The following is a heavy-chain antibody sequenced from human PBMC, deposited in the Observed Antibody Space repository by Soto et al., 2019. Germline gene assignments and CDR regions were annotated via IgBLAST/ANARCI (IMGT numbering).Heavy chain of an antibody. V-gene: IGHV4-59*08. CDR3: ARNAYGSGSYYTNWFDP. J-gene: IGHJ5*02. D-gene: IGHD3-10*01. CDR1: GGSISNYY. CDR2: ISYAGST. Sequence: SETLSLTCTVSGGSISNYYWSWIRQSPGKGLEWIGYISYAGSTNYNPSLKSRVTMSVDTSKNQFSLKLSSVTAADTAVYFCARNAYGSGSYYTNWFDPWGQGTLVTVSS.